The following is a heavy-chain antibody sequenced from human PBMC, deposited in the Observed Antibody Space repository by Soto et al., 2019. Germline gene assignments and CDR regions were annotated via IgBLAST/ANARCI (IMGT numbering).Heavy chain of an antibody. CDR2: IIPIFGTA. CDR3: ARDLVVEMATSPRWECGY. J-gene: IGHJ4*02. D-gene: IGHD5-12*01. V-gene: IGHV1-69*12. Sequence: QVQLVQSGAEVKKPGSSVKVSCKASGGTFSSYAISWVRQAPGQGLEWMGGIIPIFGTANYAQKFQGRVTITADXXTXTXXMELSSLRSEDTAVYYCARDLVVEMATSPRWECGYWGQGTLVTVSS. CDR1: GGTFSSYA.